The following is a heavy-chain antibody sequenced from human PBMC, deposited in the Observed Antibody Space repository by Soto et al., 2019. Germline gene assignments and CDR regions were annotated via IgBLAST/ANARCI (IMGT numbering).Heavy chain of an antibody. CDR3: ARGPTMRQLPSHFVH. CDR2: VHSSGIT. Sequence: SETLSLTCTVSGGSVSNDNFYWSWIRQPPGKGLEWIGYVHSSGITNYNPSLKRRVTISVDTSRNQFSLRLSSVTAADTAVYYCARGPTMRQLPSHFVHWGQGTLVTVSS. J-gene: IGHJ5*02. V-gene: IGHV4-61*01. D-gene: IGHD2-2*01. CDR1: GGSVSNDNFY.